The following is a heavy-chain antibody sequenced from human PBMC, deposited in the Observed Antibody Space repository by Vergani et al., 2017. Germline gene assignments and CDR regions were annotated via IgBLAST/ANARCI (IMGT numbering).Heavy chain of an antibody. D-gene: IGHD3-3*01. CDR3: ARTYYDFWSGYYFDY. V-gene: IGHV4-59*01. J-gene: IGHJ4*02. Sequence: QLQLQESGPGLVKPSETLSLTCTVSGGSISSYYWSWIRQPPGKGLEWIGYIYYSGSTNYNPSLKSRVTISVDTSKNQFSLKLSSVTAADTAVYYCARTYYDFWSGYYFDYWGQGTLVTVSS. CDR1: GGSISSYY. CDR2: IYYSGST.